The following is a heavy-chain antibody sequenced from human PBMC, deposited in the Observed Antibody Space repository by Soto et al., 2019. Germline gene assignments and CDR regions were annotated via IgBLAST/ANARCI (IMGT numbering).Heavy chain of an antibody. J-gene: IGHJ6*02. V-gene: IGHV4-34*02. CDR1: GGSFSGYY. CDR2: INHCGGT. D-gene: IGHD3-3*02. CDR3: ARDRQYYQFWSGCQNEGPCAMDV. Sequence: QVQLQQWGAGLLKPSETLSLTCAVYGGSFSGYYWTWIRQAPGKGLEWIGEINHCGGTNYNSSLKIRVTISVDTSKNQFSLILYSVTAADTAVYYCARDRQYYQFWSGCQNEGPCAMDVWGQGTTVTVSS.